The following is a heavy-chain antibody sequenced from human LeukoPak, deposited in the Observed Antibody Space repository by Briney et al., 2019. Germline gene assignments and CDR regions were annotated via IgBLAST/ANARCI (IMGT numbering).Heavy chain of an antibody. J-gene: IGHJ4*02. CDR2: MRYDGSIK. CDR1: GFTFSYYC. V-gene: IGHV3-30*02. D-gene: IGHD2/OR15-2a*01. Sequence: GGSLRLSWAASGFTFSYYCMHWVRQAPGKGLEWVAFMRYDGSIKYYVDSVKGRFTISRDNSNNMLFLQMNSLTAEDTAVYFCAKDPSHYLLVRGSTSYFDYWGQGTLVTVSS. CDR3: AKDPSHYLLVRGSTSYFDY.